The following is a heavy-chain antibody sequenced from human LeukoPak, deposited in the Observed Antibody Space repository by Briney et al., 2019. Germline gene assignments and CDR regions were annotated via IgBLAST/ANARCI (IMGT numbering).Heavy chain of an antibody. D-gene: IGHD2-2*01. J-gene: IGHJ4*02. CDR1: GFTFSNDW. CDR2: INQDESKK. CDR3: ARDHAYRADY. Sequence: GGSLRLSCAASGFTFSNDWMCWVRQAPGKGLEWVANINQDESKKYYADSVKGRFTISRDNANNSLYLQMSSLTAEDTAIYYCARDHAYRADYWGQGTLVTVSS. V-gene: IGHV3-7*01.